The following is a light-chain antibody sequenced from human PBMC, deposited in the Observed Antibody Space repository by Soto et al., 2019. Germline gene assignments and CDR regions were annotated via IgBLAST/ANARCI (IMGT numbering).Light chain of an antibody. Sequence: DIQMTQSPSTLSASVGDTITINCRSSQRVRNWLAWYQQKPGEAPRLLIYKASTLQSGVPSRFSGSGSGTEFALSISSLQTDDFATYYCQQLNSFTFGGGTKVEIK. V-gene: IGKV1-5*03. CDR1: QRVRNW. CDR3: QQLNSFT. CDR2: KAS. J-gene: IGKJ4*01.